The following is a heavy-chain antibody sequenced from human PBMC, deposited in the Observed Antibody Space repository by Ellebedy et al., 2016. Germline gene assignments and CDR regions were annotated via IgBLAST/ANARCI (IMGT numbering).Heavy chain of an antibody. CDR3: ARPFLMVYAPFDC. J-gene: IGHJ4*02. V-gene: IGHV3-23*01. CDR1: GFTFSSYA. CDR2: ISGSGGGT. Sequence: GESLKISCAGSGFTFSSYAMTWVRQAPGKGLQWVSTISGSGGGTYYADSVKGRFTISRDNSKNTLYLQMNSLRAEDTAVYYCARPFLMVYAPFDCWGQGTLVTVSS. D-gene: IGHD2-8*01.